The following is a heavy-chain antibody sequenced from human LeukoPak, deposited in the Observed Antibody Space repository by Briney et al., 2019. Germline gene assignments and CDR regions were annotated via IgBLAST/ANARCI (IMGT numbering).Heavy chain of an antibody. CDR3: ARGDQEASELALDY. V-gene: IGHV3-48*02. D-gene: IGHD1-1*01. J-gene: IGHJ4*02. Sequence: PEGSLRLSCAASGFPFSGYSMNWVRQAPGKGLEWVSYISSGGSTIYYADSVKGRFTISRDNVKNSLYLQMNSLRDEDTAKYYCARGDQEASELALDYWGQGTLVSVSS. CDR1: GFPFSGYS. CDR2: ISSGGSTI.